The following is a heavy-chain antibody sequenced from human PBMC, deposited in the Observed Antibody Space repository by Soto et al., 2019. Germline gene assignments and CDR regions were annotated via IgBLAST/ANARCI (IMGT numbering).Heavy chain of an antibody. J-gene: IGHJ6*02. V-gene: IGHV1-2*04. D-gene: IGHD3-22*01. Sequence: GASVKVSCKASGYTFTGYYMHWVRQAPGQGLEWMGWINPNSGGTNYAQKFQGWVTMTRDTSISTAYMELSRLRSDDTAVYYCARDLVEGVVAPYGMDVWGQGTTVTVSS. CDR3: ARDLVEGVVAPYGMDV. CDR1: GYTFTGYY. CDR2: INPNSGGT.